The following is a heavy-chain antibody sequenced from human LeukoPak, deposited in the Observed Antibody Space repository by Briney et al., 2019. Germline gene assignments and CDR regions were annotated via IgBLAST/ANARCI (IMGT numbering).Heavy chain of an antibody. J-gene: IGHJ5*02. D-gene: IGHD3-9*01. Sequence: ASVKVSCKASGYTFTYCSLHWLQQALGQGLERIKWITLYNGNTNYAKKFQGRVTITRDMSLRTAYIELSSLRFRDAILTGYYSKGRLGWRVVNWFDPWGQGTLVTVSS. CDR1: GYTFTYCS. V-gene: IGHV1-68*01. CDR3: YSKGRLGWRVVNWFDP. CDR2: ITLYNGNT.